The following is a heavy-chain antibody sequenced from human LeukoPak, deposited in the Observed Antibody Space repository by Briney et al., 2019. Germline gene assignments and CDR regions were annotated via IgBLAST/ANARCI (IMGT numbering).Heavy chain of an antibody. D-gene: IGHD7-27*01. Sequence: PGGSLGLSCAASGFTFTNYWMSWVRQAPGKGLEWVANINQGGSEKNYVDSVKGRFTISRDNAKKSLYLQMNTLRAEDTAVYYCARGGGEFDPWGQGTLVTVSS. CDR3: ARGGGEFDP. V-gene: IGHV3-7*01. CDR2: INQGGSEK. CDR1: GFTFTNYW. J-gene: IGHJ5*02.